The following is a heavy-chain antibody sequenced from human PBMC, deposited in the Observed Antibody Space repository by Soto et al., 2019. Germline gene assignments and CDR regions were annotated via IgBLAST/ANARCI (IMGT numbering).Heavy chain of an antibody. Sequence: PETLCLTWTVSGASISGYYWTWIRQPPGKGLEYIGYIHHTGSADYNPSLKSRVTISLDTSKNHFSLKLTSVTAADAAVYYWSRTARDDYKQGQADWGQGTLVTVSS. V-gene: IGHV4-59*01. J-gene: IGHJ4*02. D-gene: IGHD1-1*01. CDR1: GASISGYY. CDR2: IHHTGSA. CDR3: SRTARDDYKQGQAD.